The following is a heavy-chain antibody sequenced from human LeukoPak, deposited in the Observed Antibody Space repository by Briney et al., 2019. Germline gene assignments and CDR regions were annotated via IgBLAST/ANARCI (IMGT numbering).Heavy chain of an antibody. D-gene: IGHD3-10*01. CDR1: GGSISSSNW. J-gene: IGHJ6*02. V-gene: IGHV4-4*02. Sequence: SETLSPTCAVSGGSISSSNWWSWVRQPPGKGLEWIGEIYHSGSTNYNPSLKSRVTISVDKSKNQFSLKLSSVTAADTAVYYCARAGWFGELLGYYYYGMDVWGQGTTVTVSS. CDR3: ARAGWFGELLGYYYYGMDV. CDR2: IYHSGST.